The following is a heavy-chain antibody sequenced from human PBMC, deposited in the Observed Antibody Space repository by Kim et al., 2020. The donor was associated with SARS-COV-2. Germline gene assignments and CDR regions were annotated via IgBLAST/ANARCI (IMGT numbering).Heavy chain of an antibody. CDR1: GFTFSSYG. V-gene: IGHV3-30*18. J-gene: IGHJ4*02. D-gene: IGHD3-16*02. CDR2: ISYDGSNK. Sequence: GGSLRLSCAASGFTFSSYGMHWVRQAPGKGLEWVAVISYDGSNKYYADSVKVRFTISRDNSKNTLYLQMNSLRAEDTAVYYCAKDSITFGGVIVYYFDYWGQGTLVTVSS. CDR3: AKDSITFGGVIVYYFDY.